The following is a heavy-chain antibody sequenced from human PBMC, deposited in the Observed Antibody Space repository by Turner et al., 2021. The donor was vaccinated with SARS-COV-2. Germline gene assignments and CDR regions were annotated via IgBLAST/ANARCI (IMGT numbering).Heavy chain of an antibody. CDR3: ARDLNSGYGDYTG. D-gene: IGHD4-17*01. Sequence: QVQLVQSGAEVKKPGASVKVSCKASRYTFTSYYMHWVRQAPGQGLEWMGIINPSGGSTSYAQKFQGRVTMTRDTSTSTVYMELSSLRSEDTAVYYCARDLNSGYGDYTGWGQGTLVTVSS. J-gene: IGHJ4*02. CDR2: INPSGGST. V-gene: IGHV1-46*01. CDR1: RYTFTSYY.